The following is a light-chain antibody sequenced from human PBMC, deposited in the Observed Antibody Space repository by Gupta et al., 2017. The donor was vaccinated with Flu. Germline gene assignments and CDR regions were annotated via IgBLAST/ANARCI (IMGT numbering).Light chain of an antibody. CDR1: QTVLYSSDNRNY. J-gene: IGKJ4*01. CDR2: WAS. V-gene: IGKV4-1*01. Sequence: ERATINCKSSQTVLYSSDNRNYLAWYQQKPGQPPTLLIYWASTRESGVPDRFSGSGSGTDFSLTISSLQAEDVAVYYCQQFYSTPLTFGGGTKVEIK. CDR3: QQFYSTPLT.